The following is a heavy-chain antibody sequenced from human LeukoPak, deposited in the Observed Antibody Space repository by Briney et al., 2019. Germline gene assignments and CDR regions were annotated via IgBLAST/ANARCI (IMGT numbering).Heavy chain of an antibody. V-gene: IGHV1-24*01. CDR1: GYTLTELS. D-gene: IGHD1-26*01. CDR3: ATARWEFLTADAFDI. Sequence: ASVKVSCKVSGYTLTELSMHWVRQAPGKGLEWMGGFDPEDDEPIYAQKFRGRVTMTEDTSTDTAYMELSSLRSEDTAVYYCATARWEFLTADAFDIWGQGTMVTVSS. J-gene: IGHJ3*02. CDR2: FDPEDDEP.